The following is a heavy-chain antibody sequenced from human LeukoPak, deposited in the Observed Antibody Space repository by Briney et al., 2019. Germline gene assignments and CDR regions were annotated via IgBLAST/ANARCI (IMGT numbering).Heavy chain of an antibody. D-gene: IGHD3/OR15-3a*01. CDR3: AREPFGLDAFDI. J-gene: IGHJ3*02. Sequence: GGSLRLSCAATGFTFSSYSMNWVRQAPGKGLEWVSVIYSGGSTYYADSVKGRFTISRDNSKNTLYLQMNSLRAEDTAVYYCAREPFGLDAFDIWGQGTMVTVSS. CDR1: GFTFSSYS. V-gene: IGHV3-53*01. CDR2: IYSGGST.